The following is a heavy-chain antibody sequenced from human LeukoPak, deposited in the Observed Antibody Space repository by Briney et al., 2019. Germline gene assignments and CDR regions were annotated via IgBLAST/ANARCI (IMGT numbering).Heavy chain of an antibody. Sequence: QPGGSLRLSCAASGFTFSSYDMSWVRQAPGKGLEWVSGISGSGRSTYYADSVKGRFTISRDNSKNMLYVQMNSLRAEDAAVYYCAKHHYYDSNAYSWFDPWGQGTLVTVSS. D-gene: IGHD3-22*01. J-gene: IGHJ5*02. CDR2: ISGSGRST. V-gene: IGHV3-23*01. CDR1: GFTFSSYD. CDR3: AKHHYYDSNAYSWFDP.